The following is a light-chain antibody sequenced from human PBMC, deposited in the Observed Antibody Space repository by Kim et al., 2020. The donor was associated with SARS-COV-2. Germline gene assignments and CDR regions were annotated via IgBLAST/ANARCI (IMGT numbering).Light chain of an antibody. CDR1: QSVLYSSNNKNY. J-gene: IGKJ4*01. CDR2: WAS. CDR3: QQYYGTPLT. V-gene: IGKV4-1*01. Sequence: DIVMTQSPDSLAVSLGERATINCKSSQSVLYSSNNKNYLAWYQQKPRQPPKLLIYWASTRESGVPDRFSGSGSGTDFTLTISSLQAEDVAVYYCQQYYGTPLTFGGGTKLEIK.